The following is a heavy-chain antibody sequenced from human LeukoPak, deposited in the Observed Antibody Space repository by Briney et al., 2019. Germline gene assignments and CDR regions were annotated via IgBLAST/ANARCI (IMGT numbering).Heavy chain of an antibody. V-gene: IGHV1-8*01. D-gene: IGHD5-18*01. CDR3: AREVRDEGIQLWSYYYYGMDV. Sequence: ASVKVSCKASGYTFTSYDINWVRQATGQGLEWMGWMNPNSGNTGYAQKFQGRVTMTRNTSISTAYMELSSLRSEDTAVYYCAREVRDEGIQLWSYYYYGMDVWGQGTTVTVSS. J-gene: IGHJ6*02. CDR2: MNPNSGNT. CDR1: GYTFTSYD.